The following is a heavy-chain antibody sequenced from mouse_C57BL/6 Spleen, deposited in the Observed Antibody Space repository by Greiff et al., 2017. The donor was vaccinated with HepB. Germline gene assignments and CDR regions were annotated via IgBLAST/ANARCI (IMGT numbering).Heavy chain of an antibody. CDR2: IYPGSGST. J-gene: IGHJ4*01. CDR3: AMGLRGYAMDY. D-gene: IGHD3-1*01. V-gene: IGHV1-55*01. Sequence: VQLQQSGAELVKPGASVKMSCKASGYTFTSYWITWVKQRPGQGLAWIGDIYPGSGSTNYNEKFKSKATLTVDTSSSTAYMQLSSLTAEDSAVYYCAMGLRGYAMDYWGQGTSVTVSS. CDR1: GYTFTSYW.